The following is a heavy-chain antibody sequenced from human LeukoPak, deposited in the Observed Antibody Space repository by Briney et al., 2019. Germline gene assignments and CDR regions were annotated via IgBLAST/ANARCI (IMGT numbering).Heavy chain of an antibody. D-gene: IGHD6-19*01. CDR2: ISGSGGST. Sequence: EGSLRLSCAASGFTFSSYAMSWVRQAPGKGLEWVSAISGSGGSTYYADSVKGRFTISRDNSKNTLYLQMNSLRAEDTAVYYCAKVCSSGCHGEFDYWGQGTLVTVSS. V-gene: IGHV3-23*01. CDR3: AKVCSSGCHGEFDY. CDR1: GFTFSSYA. J-gene: IGHJ4*02.